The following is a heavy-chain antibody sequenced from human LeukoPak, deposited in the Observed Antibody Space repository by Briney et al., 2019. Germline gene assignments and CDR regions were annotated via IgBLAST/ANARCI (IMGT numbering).Heavy chain of an antibody. CDR3: ARGKIGYYYGDYDGY. CDR2: INTISSTK. J-gene: IGHJ4*02. D-gene: IGHD4-17*01. Sequence: PGGSLRLSRAASGFTFSSYDMNWVGQAPGKGLEWVSYINTISSTKYYADSVKGRFTISRDNAKNSLSLQMNSLRDEDTAVYYCARGKIGYYYGDYDGYWGQGTLVTVSS. CDR1: GFTFSSYD. V-gene: IGHV3-48*02.